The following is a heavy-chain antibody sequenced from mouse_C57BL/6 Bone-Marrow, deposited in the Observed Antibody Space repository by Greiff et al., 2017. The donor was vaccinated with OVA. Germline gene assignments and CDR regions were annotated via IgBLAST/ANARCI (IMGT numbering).Heavy chain of an antibody. V-gene: IGHV1-26*01. D-gene: IGHD1-1*01. CDR2: INPNNGGT. J-gene: IGHJ2*01. Sequence: VQLQQSGPELVKPGASVKISCKASGYTFTDYYMNWVKQSHGKSLEWIGDINPNNGGTSYNQKFKGKATLTVDKSSSTAYMELRSLTSEDSAVYYCARWEYYGSSYGYFDYWGQGTTLTVSS. CDR3: ARWEYYGSSYGYFDY. CDR1: GYTFTDYY.